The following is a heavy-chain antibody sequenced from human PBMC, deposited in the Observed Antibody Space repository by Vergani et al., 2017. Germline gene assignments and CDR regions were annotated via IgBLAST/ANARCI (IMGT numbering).Heavy chain of an antibody. CDR2: INWNSGSI. J-gene: IGHJ3*02. CDR3: AKGCTMVRGVRDAFDI. Sequence: EVQVVESGGGLVQPGRSLRLSCAASGFTFDDYALHWVRQAPGKGLEWVSGINWNSGSIDYADSVKGRFTISRDNAKNSLYLEMNSLTAEDMALYYCAKGCTMVRGVRDAFDIWGQGTMVTVSS. CDR1: GFTFDDYA. V-gene: IGHV3-9*03. D-gene: IGHD3-10*01.